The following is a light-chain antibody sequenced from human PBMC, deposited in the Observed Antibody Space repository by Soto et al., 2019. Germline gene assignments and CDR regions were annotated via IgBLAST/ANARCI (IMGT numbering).Light chain of an antibody. J-gene: IGKJ1*01. CDR3: QQYGSSPWT. CDR1: QSVSSSY. V-gene: IGKV3-20*01. CDR2: GAS. Sequence: EIVLTQSPVTLSLSPGERATLSCRASQSVSSSYLAWYQQVPGQAPRLLIYGASTRATGIPDRFSGSGSGIDFTLTISRLEPEDLAVYYCQQYGSSPWTFGQGTKVEI.